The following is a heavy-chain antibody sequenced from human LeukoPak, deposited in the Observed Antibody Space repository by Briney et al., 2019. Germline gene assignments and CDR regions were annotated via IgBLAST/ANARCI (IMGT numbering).Heavy chain of an antibody. CDR3: ARKRGGRPVDY. Sequence: GGSLRLSCAASGFTFDAFGMTWVRQAPGKGLEWVSYISSSGSTLYYADSVKGRFTISRDNAKNSLYLQMNSLRAEDTAVYYCARKRGGRPVDYWGQGTLVTVSS. CDR2: ISSSGSTL. J-gene: IGHJ4*02. V-gene: IGHV3-48*03. CDR1: GFTFDAFG. D-gene: IGHD3-10*01.